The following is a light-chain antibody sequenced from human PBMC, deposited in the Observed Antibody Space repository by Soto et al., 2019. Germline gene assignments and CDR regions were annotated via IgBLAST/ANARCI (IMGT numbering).Light chain of an antibody. CDR2: KAS. V-gene: IGKV1-5*03. CDR3: QQYNSCSRYT. J-gene: IGKJ2*01. Sequence: DIQMTQSPSTLSASVGDRVTITCRASQSLSSWLAWYQQKPGKAPKLLIYKASSLESGVPSRFSGSGSGTEFTLTISSLQPDDFATYYCQQYNSCSRYTFGQGTKLEIK. CDR1: QSLSSW.